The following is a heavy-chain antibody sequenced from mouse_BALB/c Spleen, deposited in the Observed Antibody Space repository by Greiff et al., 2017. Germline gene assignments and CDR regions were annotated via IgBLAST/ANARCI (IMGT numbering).Heavy chain of an antibody. Sequence: DVHLVESGGGLVQPGGSLKLSCAASGFTFSSYGMSWVRQTPDKRLELVATINSNGGSTYYPDSVKGRFTISRDNAKNTLYLQMSSLKSEDTAMYYCARGDGAWFAYWGQGTLVTVSA. V-gene: IGHV5-6-3*01. CDR1: GFTFSSYG. CDR3: ARGDGAWFAY. D-gene: IGHD3-3*01. CDR2: INSNGGST. J-gene: IGHJ3*01.